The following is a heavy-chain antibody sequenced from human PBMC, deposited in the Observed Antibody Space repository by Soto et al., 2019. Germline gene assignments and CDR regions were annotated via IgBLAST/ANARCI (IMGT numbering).Heavy chain of an antibody. CDR3: ARDLLHRSGGSCYPGAFDI. D-gene: IGHD2-15*01. CDR1: GFTFSSYS. CDR2: ISSSSSYI. V-gene: IGHV3-21*01. Sequence: GGSLRLSCAASGFTFSSYSMNWVRQAPGKGLEWVSSISSSSSYIYYADSVKGRFTISRDNAKNSLYLQMNSLRAEDTAVYYCARDLLHRSGGSCYPGAFDIWGQGTMVTVSS. J-gene: IGHJ3*02.